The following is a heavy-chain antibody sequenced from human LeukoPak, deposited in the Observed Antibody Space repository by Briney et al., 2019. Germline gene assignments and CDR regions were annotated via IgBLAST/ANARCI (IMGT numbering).Heavy chain of an antibody. D-gene: IGHD1-26*01. CDR3: ARHVSTGTYPLDN. CDR2: IHYTGNT. Sequence: SETLSLTCTVSGGSISSYYWSWIRQPPGKGREWIAYIHYTGNTNYNPSLKSRVIISVDTSKNQISLKLNSVTAADTAVYYCARHVSTGTYPLDNWGRGTLVTVSS. CDR1: GGSISSYY. V-gene: IGHV4-59*08. J-gene: IGHJ4*02.